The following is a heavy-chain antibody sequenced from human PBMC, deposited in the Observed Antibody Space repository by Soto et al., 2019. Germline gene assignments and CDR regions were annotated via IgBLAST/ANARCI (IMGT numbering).Heavy chain of an antibody. CDR2: IIPIFGTA. CDR1: GGTFSSYA. J-gene: IGHJ3*02. CDR3: ARDDQYYYASSGYPRSGAFDI. V-gene: IGHV1-69*01. D-gene: IGHD3-22*01. Sequence: QVQLVQSGAEVKKPGSSVEVSCKASGGTFSSYAISWVRQAPGQGLEWMGGIIPIFGTANYAQKFQGRVTITADESTSTAYMELSSLRSEDTAVYYCARDDQYYYASSGYPRSGAFDIWGQGTMVTVSS.